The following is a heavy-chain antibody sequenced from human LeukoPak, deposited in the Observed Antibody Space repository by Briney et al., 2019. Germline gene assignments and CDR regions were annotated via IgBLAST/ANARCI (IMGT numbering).Heavy chain of an antibody. CDR3: ARGRARMTRAYFDY. D-gene: IGHD5-12*01. CDR2: INHSGST. J-gene: IGHJ4*02. CDR1: GGSFSGYY. V-gene: IGHV4-34*01. Sequence: SETLSLTCAVYGGSFSGYYWSWIRQPPGKALEWIGEINHSGSTNYNPSLKSRVTISVDTSKNQFSLKLSSVTAADTAVYYCARGRARMTRAYFDYWGQGTLVTVSS.